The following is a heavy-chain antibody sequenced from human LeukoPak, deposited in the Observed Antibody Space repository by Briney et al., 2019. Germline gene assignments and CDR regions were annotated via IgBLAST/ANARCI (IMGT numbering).Heavy chain of an antibody. Sequence: ASVKVSCKASGYTFTGYYMHWVRQAPGQGLEWMGWVNPNSGNTGYAQKFQGRVTITRNTSISTAYMELSSLRSEDTAVYYCARLVAARLRLGELSLIYYYYHYMDVWGKGTTVTVSS. CDR3: ARLVAARLRLGELSLIYYYYHYMDV. D-gene: IGHD3-16*02. V-gene: IGHV1-8*03. CDR2: VNPNSGNT. CDR1: GYTFTGYY. J-gene: IGHJ6*03.